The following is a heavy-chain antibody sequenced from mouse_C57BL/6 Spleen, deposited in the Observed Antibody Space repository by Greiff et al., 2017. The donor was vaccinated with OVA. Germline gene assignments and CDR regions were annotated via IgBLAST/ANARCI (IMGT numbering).Heavy chain of an antibody. D-gene: IGHD2-3*01. CDR1: GYAFSSYW. V-gene: IGHV1-80*01. Sequence: VQLQQSGAELVKPGASVKISCKASGYAFSSYWMNWVKQRPGKGLEWIGQIYPGDGDTNYNGKFKGKATLTADKSSSTAYMQLSSLTSEDSAVYFCARSSYDNAMDYWGQGTSVTVSS. J-gene: IGHJ4*01. CDR3: ARSSYDNAMDY. CDR2: IYPGDGDT.